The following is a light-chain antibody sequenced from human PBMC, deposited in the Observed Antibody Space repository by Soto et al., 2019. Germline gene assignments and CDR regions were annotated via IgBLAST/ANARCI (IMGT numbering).Light chain of an antibody. Sequence: EIVLTQSPGTLSLSPGERATLSCRATQSISSNFLAWYQQKPGQAPRLPIYGASNRATGIPDRFSGSGSGTDFTLTISRLEPGDFAVYYCQQYGNSPWTFGQGTKVEIK. CDR1: QSISSNF. CDR2: GAS. J-gene: IGKJ1*01. V-gene: IGKV3-20*01. CDR3: QQYGNSPWT.